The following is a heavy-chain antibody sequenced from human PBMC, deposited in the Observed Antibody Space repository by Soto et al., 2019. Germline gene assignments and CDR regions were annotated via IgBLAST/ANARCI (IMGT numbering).Heavy chain of an antibody. CDR3: AKDYTNYGYYYYMDV. CDR1: GFTFSSYA. CDR2: ISGSGGST. D-gene: IGHD1-7*01. V-gene: IGHV3-23*01. J-gene: IGHJ6*03. Sequence: GESLKISCAASGFTFSSYAMSWVRQAPGKGLEWVSAISGSGGSTYYADSVKGRFTISRDNSKNTLYLQMNSLRAEDTAVYYCAKDYTNYGYYYYMDVWGKGTTVTVSS.